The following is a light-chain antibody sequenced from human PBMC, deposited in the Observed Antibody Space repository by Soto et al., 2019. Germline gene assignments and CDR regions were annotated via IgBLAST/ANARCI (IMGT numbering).Light chain of an antibody. V-gene: IGKV3-20*01. Sequence: EFVLTQSPGTLSLSPGERATLSCRTSQTVRNNYLACYQQKPGQAPRLLIYDASSRATGIPDRFSGSGSGTDFTLTISRLEPEDFAVYYCQQYGSSPPTFGQGTKVDIK. CDR1: QTVRNNY. CDR3: QQYGSSPPT. J-gene: IGKJ1*01. CDR2: DAS.